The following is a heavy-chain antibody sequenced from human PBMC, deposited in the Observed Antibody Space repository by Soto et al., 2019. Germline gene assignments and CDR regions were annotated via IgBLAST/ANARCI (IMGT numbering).Heavy chain of an antibody. Sequence: PSETLSLTCAVYGGSFSGYYWSWIRQPPGKGLEWIGEINHSGSTNYNPSLKSRVTISVDTSKNQFSLKLSSVTAADTAVYYSARGRGACSGGSCYGRYYYGMDVWGQGTTVTVSS. CDR2: INHSGST. J-gene: IGHJ6*02. V-gene: IGHV4-34*01. CDR1: GGSFSGYY. D-gene: IGHD2-15*01. CDR3: ARGRGACSGGSCYGRYYYGMDV.